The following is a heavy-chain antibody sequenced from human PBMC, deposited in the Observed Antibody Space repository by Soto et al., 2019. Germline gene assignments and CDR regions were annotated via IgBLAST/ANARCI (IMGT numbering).Heavy chain of an antibody. V-gene: IGHV3-23*01. CDR3: AKDLIFVVVVDATDDY. CDR1: GFTFSSYA. Sequence: EVQLLESGGGLVQPGGSLRLSCAASGFTFSSYAMSWVRQAPGKGLEWVSAISGSGGSTYYADSVKGRFTISSANCTNTLYLQMNSLRAEDTAVYYCAKDLIFVVVVDATDDYWGQGTLVTVSS. D-gene: IGHD2-15*01. J-gene: IGHJ4*02. CDR2: ISGSGGST.